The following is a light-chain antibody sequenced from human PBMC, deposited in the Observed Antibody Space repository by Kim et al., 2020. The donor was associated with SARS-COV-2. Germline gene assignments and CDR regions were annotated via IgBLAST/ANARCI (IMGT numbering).Light chain of an antibody. CDR2: GAS. CDR3: QQYNNWL. Sequence: TLSVSPGERATLSCRASQSVSSNLAWYQQKPGQAPRLLIYGASTRATGIPARFSGSGSGTEFTLTISSLQSEDFAVYYCQQYNNWLFGQGTKLEI. J-gene: IGKJ2*01. V-gene: IGKV3-15*01. CDR1: QSVSSN.